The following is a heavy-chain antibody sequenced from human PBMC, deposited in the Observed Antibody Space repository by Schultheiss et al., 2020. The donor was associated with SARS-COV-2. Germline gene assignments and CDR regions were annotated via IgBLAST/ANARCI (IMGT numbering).Heavy chain of an antibody. CDR1: GGSFSGYY. V-gene: IGHV4-34*01. J-gene: IGHJ4*02. D-gene: IGHD6-13*01. CDR3: AREPTSWYGGFDY. CDR2: INHSGST. Sequence: SQTLSLTCAVYGGSFSGYYWSWIRQPPGKGLEWIGEINHSGSTNYNPSLKSRVTISVDTSKNQFSLTLSSVTAADTAVYYCAREPTSWYGGFDYWGQGTLVTVSS.